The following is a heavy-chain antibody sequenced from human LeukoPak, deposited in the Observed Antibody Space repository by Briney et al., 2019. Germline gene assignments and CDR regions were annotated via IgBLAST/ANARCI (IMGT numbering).Heavy chain of an antibody. V-gene: IGHV4-4*07. D-gene: IGHD3-3*01. CDR1: GGSISGYY. CDR3: ARVDVLGVVSSDYYYYYMDV. J-gene: IGHJ6*03. Sequence: SETLSLTCSVSGGSISGYYWSWIRQPAGKGLEWIGRIYTSGSTNYNPSRKSRVTMSVNTSKNQFSLKLSYVTAADTAVYYCARVDVLGVVSSDYYYYYMDVWGKGTTVTVSS. CDR2: IYTSGST.